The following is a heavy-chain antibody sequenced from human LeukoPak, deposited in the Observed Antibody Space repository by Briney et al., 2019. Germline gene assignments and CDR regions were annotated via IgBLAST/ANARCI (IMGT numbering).Heavy chain of an antibody. CDR3: AKDHIVDTAMVSPFDY. CDR1: GFTFSSYG. D-gene: IGHD5-18*01. CDR2: ISYDGSNK. V-gene: IGHV3-30*18. J-gene: IGHJ4*02. Sequence: GGSLRLSCAGSGFTFSSYGMHWVRQAPGKGLEWVAVISYDGSNKYYADSVKGRFTISRDNSKNTLYLQMNSLRAEDTAVYYCAKDHIVDTAMVSPFDYWGQGTLVTVSS.